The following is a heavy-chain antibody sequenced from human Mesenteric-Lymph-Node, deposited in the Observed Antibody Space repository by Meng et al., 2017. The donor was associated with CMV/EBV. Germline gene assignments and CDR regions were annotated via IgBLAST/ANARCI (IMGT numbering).Heavy chain of an antibody. CDR3: ARGRRGDFWSGYFYGMDV. V-gene: IGHV3-30*04. D-gene: IGHD3-3*01. J-gene: IGHJ6*02. CDR2: IPYDGSNK. Sequence: GESLKISCAASGFTFKSYSMNWVRQAPGKGLEWVAVIPYDGSNKYYADSVRGRFTISRENSKNTLYLQVNSLRGEDTAVYYCARGRRGDFWSGYFYGMDVWGQGTTVTVSS. CDR1: GFTFKSYS.